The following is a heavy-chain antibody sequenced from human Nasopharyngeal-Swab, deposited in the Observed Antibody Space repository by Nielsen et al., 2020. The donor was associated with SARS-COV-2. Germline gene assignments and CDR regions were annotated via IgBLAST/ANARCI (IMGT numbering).Heavy chain of an antibody. Sequence: SVKVSCKASGGTFSSYAISWVRQAPGQGLEWMGGIIPIFGTANYAQKFQGRVTITRDTSASTAYMELSSLRSEDTAVYYCARSTYYYDSSGYSFDYWGQGTLVTVSS. V-gene: IGHV1-69*05. D-gene: IGHD3-22*01. CDR2: IIPIFGTA. J-gene: IGHJ4*02. CDR3: ARSTYYYDSSGYSFDY. CDR1: GGTFSSYA.